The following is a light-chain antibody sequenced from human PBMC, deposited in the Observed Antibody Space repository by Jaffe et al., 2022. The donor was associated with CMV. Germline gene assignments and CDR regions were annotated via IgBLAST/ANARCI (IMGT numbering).Light chain of an antibody. CDR3: QQYNDWPRT. CDR1: QSVSSK. Sequence: EIVMTQSPAALSVSPGERASLSCRASQSVSSKLAWYQQKPGQAPRLLIYGASTRVTGIPARFSGSGSGTEFTLTIGSLQSEDFAVYYCQQYNDWPRTFGQGTTVDIK. J-gene: IGKJ1*01. V-gene: IGKV3-15*01. CDR2: GAS.